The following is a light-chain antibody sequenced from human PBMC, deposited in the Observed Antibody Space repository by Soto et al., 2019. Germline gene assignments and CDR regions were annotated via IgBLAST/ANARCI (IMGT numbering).Light chain of an antibody. CDR3: QQYYSYPLT. CDR1: QGISSY. CDR2: AAS. J-gene: IGKJ4*01. V-gene: IGKV1-8*01. Sequence: AIRMTQSPSSFSASTGDRVTITCRASQGISSYLAWNQQKPGKAPKLLIYAASTLQSGVPSRFSGSGAGTDFTLSISYLQSEDFATYYCQQYYSYPLTFGGGTKVEIK.